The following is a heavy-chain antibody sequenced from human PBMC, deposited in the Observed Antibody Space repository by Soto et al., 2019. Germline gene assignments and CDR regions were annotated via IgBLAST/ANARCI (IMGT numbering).Heavy chain of an antibody. CDR1: VFTFSSYG. J-gene: IGHJ5*02. D-gene: IGHD4-17*01. Sequence: QVQLVESGGGVVQPGRSLRLSCAASVFTFSSYGMHWVRQAPGKGLEWVAVISYDGSNKYYADSVKGRFTISRDNSKNTLYLQMNSLRDEDTAVYYCAKDGSGGDYSPHNWFDPWGQGTLVTVSS. CDR2: ISYDGSNK. V-gene: IGHV3-30*18. CDR3: AKDGSGGDYSPHNWFDP.